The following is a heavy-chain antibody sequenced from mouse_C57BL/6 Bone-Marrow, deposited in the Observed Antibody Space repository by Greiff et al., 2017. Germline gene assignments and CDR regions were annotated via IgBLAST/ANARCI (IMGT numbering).Heavy chain of an antibody. Sequence: QVQLQQPGAELVKPGASVKMSCKASGYTFTSYWITWVKQRPGQGLEWIGDIYPGSGSTNYNEKFKGKATLTVDTSSSTAYMQLSSLRSEDSAVYYCAIDKGSSYQFDYWGQGTLVTVSA. CDR3: AIDKGSSYQFDY. V-gene: IGHV1-55*01. D-gene: IGHD1-1*01. J-gene: IGHJ3*01. CDR2: IYPGSGST. CDR1: GYTFTSYW.